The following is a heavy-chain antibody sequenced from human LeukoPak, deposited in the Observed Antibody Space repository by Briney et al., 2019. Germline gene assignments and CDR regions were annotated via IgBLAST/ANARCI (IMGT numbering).Heavy chain of an antibody. CDR2: ISGSGGST. CDR1: GFTFSGYA. CDR3: AKDRSYCTGNVCLAEYFQH. Sequence: GGSRRLSCAASGFTFSGYAMSGVRQAPGKGLEWVSAISGSGGSTYYADSGRGRFTISRENSKNTLCLQMNSLRAEDTAVYYCAKDRSYCTGNVCLAEYFQHWGQGTLVTVSS. J-gene: IGHJ1*01. D-gene: IGHD2-8*02. V-gene: IGHV3-23*01.